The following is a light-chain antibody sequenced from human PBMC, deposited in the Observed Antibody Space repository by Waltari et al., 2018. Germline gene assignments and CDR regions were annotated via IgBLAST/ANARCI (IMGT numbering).Light chain of an antibody. CDR2: EVD. Sequence: QSALTQPASVSGSPGQSITISCTGTSSDVGGYNYVSWYQQHPGKAPKLMIDEVDNRPSGVSNRCSVSKSGNTASLTISGLQAEDEADYYCSSYTSSNTLLFGGGTKLTVL. V-gene: IGLV2-14*01. J-gene: IGLJ2*01. CDR1: SSDVGGYNY. CDR3: SSYTSSNTLL.